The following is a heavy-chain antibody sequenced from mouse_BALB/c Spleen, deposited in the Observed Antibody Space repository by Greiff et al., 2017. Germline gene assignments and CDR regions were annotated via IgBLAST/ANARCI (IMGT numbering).Heavy chain of an antibody. D-gene: IGHD2-14*01. CDR1: GFTFSSFG. CDR2: ISSGSSTI. V-gene: IGHV5-17*02. CDR3: ARPYRYDDAMDY. J-gene: IGHJ4*01. Sequence: EVKVVESGGGLVQPGGSRKLSCAASGFTFSSFGMHWVRQAPEKGLEWVAYISSGSSTIYYADTVKGRFTISRDNPKNTLFLQMTSLRSEDTAMYYCARPYRYDDAMDYWGQGTSVTVSS.